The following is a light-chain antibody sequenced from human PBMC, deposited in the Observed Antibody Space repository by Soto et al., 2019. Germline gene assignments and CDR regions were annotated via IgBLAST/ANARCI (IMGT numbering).Light chain of an antibody. CDR1: QSISGY. CDR3: QQSYSNPIT. V-gene: IGKV1-39*01. Sequence: DIQLTQSPSSLSASIGDRVTIICRASQSISGYLNWYQQKPGKAPKPLIYAASSVQSGVPSRFSGSESGTDFTLTITSLQPEDFATYYCQQSYSNPITFGQGTRLEIK. CDR2: AAS. J-gene: IGKJ5*01.